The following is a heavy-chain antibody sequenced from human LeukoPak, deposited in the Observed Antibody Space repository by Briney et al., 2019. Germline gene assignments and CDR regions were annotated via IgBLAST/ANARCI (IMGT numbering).Heavy chain of an antibody. D-gene: IGHD3-16*01. CDR2: ISGDGSKK. CDR1: GFIFDEYV. CDR3: VKDMGPLGTIWLDY. V-gene: IGHV3-43*02. J-gene: IGHJ4*02. Sequence: GGSLRLSCVASGFIFDEYVMHWVRQAPGKGLEWVSLISGDGSKKYYAESVKGRFTISRYNSKNSLYLQMQSLRTEDTALDYCVKDMGPLGTIWLDYCGRGNLVSVAS.